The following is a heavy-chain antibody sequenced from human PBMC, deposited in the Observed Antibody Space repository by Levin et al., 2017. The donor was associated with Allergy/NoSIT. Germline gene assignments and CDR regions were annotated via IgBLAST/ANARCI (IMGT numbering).Heavy chain of an antibody. Sequence: GESLKISCAASGFTFSSYEMNWVRQAPGKGLEWVSYISSSGSTIYYADSVKGRFTISRDNAKNSLYLQMNSLRAEDTAVYYCAREGYEWELLRGLDYWGQGTLVTVSS. CDR1: GFTFSSYE. CDR2: ISSSGSTI. J-gene: IGHJ4*02. CDR3: AREGYEWELLRGLDY. D-gene: IGHD1-26*01. V-gene: IGHV3-48*03.